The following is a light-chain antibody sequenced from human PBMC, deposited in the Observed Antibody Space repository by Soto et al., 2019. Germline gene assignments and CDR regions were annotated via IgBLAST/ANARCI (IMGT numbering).Light chain of an antibody. J-gene: IGLJ2*01. CDR1: SSNIGAGYD. CDR3: QSYDSSLSVV. CDR2: GNS. V-gene: IGLV1-40*01. Sequence: QPVLTQPPSVSGAPGQRVTISCTGSSSNIGAGYDVHWYQQLPGTAPKILIYGNSNRPSGVPDRFSGSKSGTSASLAITGLQAEDEADYSCQSYDSSLSVVFGGGTKLTVL.